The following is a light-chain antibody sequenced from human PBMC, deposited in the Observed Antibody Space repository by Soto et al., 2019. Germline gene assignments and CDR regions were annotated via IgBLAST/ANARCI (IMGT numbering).Light chain of an antibody. CDR3: GTWDSRLSAGGYV. V-gene: IGLV1-51*01. Sequence: QSVLTQPPSVSAAPGQKVTISCSGSSSNIGNNYVSWYQQLPGTAPKLLIYDNNKRPSGIPDRFSGSKSGTSATLGITGPQTGDEADYYCGTWDSRLSAGGYVFGTGTKVTVL. CDR1: SSNIGNNY. CDR2: DNN. J-gene: IGLJ1*01.